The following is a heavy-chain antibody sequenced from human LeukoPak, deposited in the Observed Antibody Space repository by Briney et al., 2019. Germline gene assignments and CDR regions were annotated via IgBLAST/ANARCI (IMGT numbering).Heavy chain of an antibody. CDR1: GFTFSSHS. CDR2: ISTSSSYI. Sequence: GGSLRLSCAASGFTFSSHSMNWVRQAPGKGLEWVSCISTSSSYIYYADSVKGRLTISRDNAKNSLYLQMNSLRAEDTAVYYCAKDRGYYYMDVWGKGTTVTVSS. CDR3: AKDRGYYYMDV. V-gene: IGHV3-21*01. J-gene: IGHJ6*03. D-gene: IGHD2-15*01.